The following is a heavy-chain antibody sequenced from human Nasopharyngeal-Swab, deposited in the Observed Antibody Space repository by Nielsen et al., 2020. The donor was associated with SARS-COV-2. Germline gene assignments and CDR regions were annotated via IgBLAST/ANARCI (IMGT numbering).Heavy chain of an antibody. CDR3: ARGGAGSHWRYYIDY. CDR1: GASISSQY. D-gene: IGHD2-8*02. Sequence: SETLSLTCLVSGASISSQYWTWLRQPPGKGLEWVGYIYDSGVTEYNPSLQSRVTISVDKSKNQFSLRLSSVSAADTAIYYCARGGAGSHWRYYIDYWGQGTLVTVSS. J-gene: IGHJ4*02. V-gene: IGHV4-59*11. CDR2: IYDSGVT.